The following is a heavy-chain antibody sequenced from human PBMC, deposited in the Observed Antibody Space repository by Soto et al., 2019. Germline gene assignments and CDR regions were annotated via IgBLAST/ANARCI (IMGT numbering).Heavy chain of an antibody. J-gene: IGHJ6*02. D-gene: IGHD3-3*01. Sequence: GGSLRLSCVASGFSLSDYAVNWVRQAPGKGLEWVSFISSDSRTIYYADSVEGRXTVSRDNARNSVSLQMDSLRDEDAAVYYCARIKLVEWFFINVDVYDMDVWGQGTPVTVSS. CDR2: ISSDSRTI. V-gene: IGHV3-48*02. CDR1: GFSLSDYA. CDR3: ARIKLVEWFFINVDVYDMDV.